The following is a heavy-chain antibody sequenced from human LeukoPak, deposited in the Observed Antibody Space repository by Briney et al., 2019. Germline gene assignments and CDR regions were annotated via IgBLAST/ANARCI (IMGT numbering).Heavy chain of an antibody. V-gene: IGHV3-74*01. Sequence: QAGGSLRLSCAASGFTFTGYEMYWVRQTPGKGLVWVSRIISDGTGTNYADSVKGRFTISRDNAKNTLYLQMNSLRAEDTAVYYCARGNYGFDYWGQGTLVTVSS. CDR3: ARGNYGFDY. J-gene: IGHJ4*02. CDR1: GFTFTGYE. CDR2: IISDGTGT. D-gene: IGHD1-7*01.